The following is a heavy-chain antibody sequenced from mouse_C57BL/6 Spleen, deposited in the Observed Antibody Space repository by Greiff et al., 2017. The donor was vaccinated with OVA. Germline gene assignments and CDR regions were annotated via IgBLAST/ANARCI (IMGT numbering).Heavy chain of an antibody. Sequence: VQLQQSGPELVKPGASVKIPCKASGYTFTDYNMDWVKQSHGKSLEWIGDINPNNGGTIYNQKFKGKATLTVDKSSSTAYMELRSLTSEDTAVYYCARSLYGSSVNWYFDVWGTGTTVTVSS. CDR1: GYTFTDYN. D-gene: IGHD1-1*01. CDR2: INPNNGGT. CDR3: ARSLYGSSVNWYFDV. J-gene: IGHJ1*03. V-gene: IGHV1-18*01.